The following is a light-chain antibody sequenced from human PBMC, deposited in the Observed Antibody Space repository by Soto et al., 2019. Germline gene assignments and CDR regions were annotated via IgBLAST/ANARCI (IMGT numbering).Light chain of an antibody. Sequence: EIVLTQSPGTLSLSPGERATLSCRASRSVRSSLAWYQQRPGQAPRLLIYDASKRDTGIPARFSGSGSGTDFTLTISSLEPEDFAVYYCQQRSYLSWTFGQGTKVEIK. J-gene: IGKJ1*01. CDR1: RSVRSS. CDR2: DAS. CDR3: QQRSYLSWT. V-gene: IGKV3-11*01.